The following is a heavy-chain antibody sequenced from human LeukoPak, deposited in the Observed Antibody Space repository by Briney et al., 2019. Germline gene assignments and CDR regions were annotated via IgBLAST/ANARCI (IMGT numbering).Heavy chain of an antibody. D-gene: IGHD6-13*01. Sequence: SETLSLTCTVSGGSISSSSYYWVWIRQPPGKGLEWIGTIDYSGTTYYKPSLKSRVTISVDTSKNQFSLKLSSVTAADTAVYYCARGARRKQLAFDYWGQGTLVTVSS. J-gene: IGHJ4*02. CDR3: ARGARRKQLAFDY. V-gene: IGHV4-39*07. CDR1: GGSISSSSYY. CDR2: IDYSGTT.